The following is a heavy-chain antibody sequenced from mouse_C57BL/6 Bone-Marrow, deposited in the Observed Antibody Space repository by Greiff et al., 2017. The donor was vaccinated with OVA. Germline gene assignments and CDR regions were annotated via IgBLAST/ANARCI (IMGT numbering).Heavy chain of an antibody. V-gene: IGHV2-2*01. CDR2: IWSGGST. D-gene: IGHD4-1*01. J-gene: IGHJ2*01. Sequence: VQLVESGPGLVQPSQSLSITCTVSGFSLTSYGVHWVRQSPGKGLEWLGVIWSGGSTDYNAAFISRLSISKDNYTSQGFFKMNSLQADDTAIYYCAGNWDGGLDYWGQGTTLTVSS. CDR1: GFSLTSYG. CDR3: AGNWDGGLDY.